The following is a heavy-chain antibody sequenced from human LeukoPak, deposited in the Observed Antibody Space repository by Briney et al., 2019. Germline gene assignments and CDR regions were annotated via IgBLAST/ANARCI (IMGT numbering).Heavy chain of an antibody. Sequence: GGSLRLSCAASGFTFSRYGMHWVRHSPGKGLEWVAFIRFDSSNEDYVDSVKGRFTISRDNSKSTLYLQMNSLRPEDTAVYYYSKIVAAGGRFDSWGQGTLVTVSS. D-gene: IGHD6-25*01. V-gene: IGHV3-30*02. CDR1: GFTFSRYG. CDR2: IRFDSSNE. CDR3: SKIVAAGGRFDS. J-gene: IGHJ4*02.